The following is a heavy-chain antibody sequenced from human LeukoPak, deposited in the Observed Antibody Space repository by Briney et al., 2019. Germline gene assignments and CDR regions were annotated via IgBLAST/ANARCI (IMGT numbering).Heavy chain of an antibody. J-gene: IGHJ4*02. D-gene: IGHD3-22*01. Sequence: PGGSLRLSCAASRFTFSTYGMSWVRQAPGKGLEWVSSITGGGGSTYYADSVKGRFTISRDNSKNTLYLQMNSLRAEDTAVYYCAKSSYYDSSGYYREYYFDYWGQGILVTVSS. V-gene: IGHV3-23*01. CDR1: RFTFSTYG. CDR2: ITGGGGST. CDR3: AKSSYYDSSGYYREYYFDY.